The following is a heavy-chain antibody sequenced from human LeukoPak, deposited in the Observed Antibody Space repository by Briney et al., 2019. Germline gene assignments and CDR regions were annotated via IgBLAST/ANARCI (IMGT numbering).Heavy chain of an antibody. CDR2: ITGSGNST. CDR3: ARELFDFDY. D-gene: IGHD3-10*01. V-gene: IGHV3-23*01. CDR1: GFTFSNYA. J-gene: IGHJ4*02. Sequence: GGSLRLSCAVSGFTFSNYAMTWARQAPGKGLEWVSEITGSGNSTYYADSVKGRFTISRDNSKNTLYLQMNSLRAEDTAVYYCARELFDFDYWGQGTLVTVSS.